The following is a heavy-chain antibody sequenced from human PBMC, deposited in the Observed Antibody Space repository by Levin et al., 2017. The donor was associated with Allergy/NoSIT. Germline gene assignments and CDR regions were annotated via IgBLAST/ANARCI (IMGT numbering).Heavy chain of an antibody. CDR2: IYYSGNT. CDR3: ARTPPRLHTYNYYGMDV. CDR1: GGSIINYY. J-gene: IGHJ6*02. D-gene: IGHD3-16*01. V-gene: IGHV4-59*01. Sequence: SPTLSLPCTVSGGSIINYYWTWIRQPPGKGLEWIGFIYYSGNTDYSPSLQSRVTISVDTSKNQLSLKLTSVTAADTATYYCARTPPRLHTYNYYGMDVWGQGTSVTVSS.